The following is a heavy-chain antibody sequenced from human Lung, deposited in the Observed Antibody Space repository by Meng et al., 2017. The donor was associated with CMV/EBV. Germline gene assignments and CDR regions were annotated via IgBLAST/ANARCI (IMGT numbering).Heavy chain of an antibody. J-gene: IGHJ6*02. CDR2: IDHSGST. D-gene: IGHD3-16*01. Sequence: SXTXSLXCTVYGGSLGDYFWTWIRQPPGKGLEWIGEIDHSGSTKYNPSPKSRATISDDASKNQLSLKLRSLTAADTAVYYCARMIMNNYDYHFAMDVWGQGXSVTVSS. CDR1: GGSLGDYF. CDR3: ARMIMNNYDYHFAMDV. V-gene: IGHV4-34*01.